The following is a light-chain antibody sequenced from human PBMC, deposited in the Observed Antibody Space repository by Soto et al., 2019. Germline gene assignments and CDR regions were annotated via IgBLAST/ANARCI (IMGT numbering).Light chain of an antibody. CDR3: MQGLQPPRT. CDR2: LGS. Sequence: IVMTQSPLYLPVTPGEPASISCRSSESLLHSTGYNYLDWYLQKSGQSPQLLIYLGSNRASGVPDRLSGSGSGTDFTLKISRVEAEDVGVYYCMQGLQPPRTFGQGTKVEIK. J-gene: IGKJ1*01. CDR1: ESLLHSTGYNY. V-gene: IGKV2-28*01.